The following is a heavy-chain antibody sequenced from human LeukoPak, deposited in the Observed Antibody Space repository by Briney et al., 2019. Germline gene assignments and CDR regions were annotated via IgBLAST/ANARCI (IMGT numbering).Heavy chain of an antibody. D-gene: IGHD2-15*01. V-gene: IGHV1-46*02. CDR3: ARSRGAHADY. Sequence: EASVKVSCKASGGTFNNYAINWVRQAPGQGLEWMGIINPSGGSTSYAQKFQGRVTMTRDMSTSTVYMELSSLRSEDTAVYYCARSRGAHADYWGQGTLVTVSS. J-gene: IGHJ4*02. CDR2: INPSGGST. CDR1: GGTFNNYA.